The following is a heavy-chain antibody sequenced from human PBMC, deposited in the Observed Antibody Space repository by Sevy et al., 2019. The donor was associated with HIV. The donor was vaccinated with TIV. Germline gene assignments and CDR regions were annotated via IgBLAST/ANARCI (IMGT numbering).Heavy chain of an antibody. V-gene: IGHV3-21*01. CDR3: ARDPSPGITAIQDY. Sequence: GGSLRLSCTASGFTFSSFSMSWVRQAPGKGLEWVASINSRSTYIYHGDPVKGGFTISRDNAKNSLYLQMNSLGAEDTAVYYCARDPSPGITAIQDYWGPGTLVTVSS. CDR2: INSRSTYI. D-gene: IGHD2-21*02. CDR1: GFTFSSFS. J-gene: IGHJ4*02.